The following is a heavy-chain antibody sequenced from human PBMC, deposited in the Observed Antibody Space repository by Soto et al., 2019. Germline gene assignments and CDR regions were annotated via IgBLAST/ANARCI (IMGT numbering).Heavy chain of an antibody. J-gene: IGHJ3*02. CDR3: ARSWEADAFDI. CDR1: GFTFSNSW. D-gene: IGHD1-26*01. CDR2: INSDGTTI. Sequence: EVQLVESGGGLVQPGGSLRLSCAASGFTFSNSWMHWVRQAPGKGPVWVSRINSDGTTINYADSVKGRFTISRDNAKNTLYLQMDSLRAEDTAVYYCARSWEADAFDIWGQGTMVTVSS. V-gene: IGHV3-74*02.